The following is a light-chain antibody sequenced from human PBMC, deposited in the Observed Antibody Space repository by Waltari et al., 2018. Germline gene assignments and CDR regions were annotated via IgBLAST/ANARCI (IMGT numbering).Light chain of an antibody. CDR2: GAS. CDR1: QSVLSYY. J-gene: IGKJ5*01. Sequence: EIVLTQSPGTLSLSPGERATLSCRASQSVLSYYLASYQQKPGQAPRLLIYGASSRTTGIPDRFSGSGSGTDFTLTISRLEPEDFAVYYCQQYGASAITFGQGTRLEIK. CDR3: QQYGASAIT. V-gene: IGKV3-20*01.